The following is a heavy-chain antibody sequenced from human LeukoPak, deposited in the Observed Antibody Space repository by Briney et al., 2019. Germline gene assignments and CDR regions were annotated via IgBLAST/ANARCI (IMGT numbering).Heavy chain of an antibody. CDR1: GLTLSSYR. CDR2: IETDGKSA. D-gene: IGHD3-16*02. Sequence: EGSLRLSCAVSGLTLSSYRMHWVHQAPGKGLVWVSAIETDGKSATYADSVKGRFTISRDNAKNTLYLQMNSLRAEDTAVYFCARDYQGLHYWGQGTPVTVSS. CDR3: ARDYQGLHY. V-gene: IGHV3-74*01. J-gene: IGHJ4*02.